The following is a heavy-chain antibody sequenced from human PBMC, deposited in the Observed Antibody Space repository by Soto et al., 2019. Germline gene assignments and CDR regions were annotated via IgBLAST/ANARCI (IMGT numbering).Heavy chain of an antibody. D-gene: IGHD4-17*01. CDR3: ARGRTVNFYGMDV. J-gene: IGHJ6*02. CDR2: INPHSGDT. Sequence: QVQLVQSGAEVKKPGASVKVSYVASGYTFTDHYIHWVRQAPGQVLERMGWINPHSGDTIYAQKFQGRVTLTRDTYISTADMELSRLRSDDTAVYYCARGRTVNFYGMDVWGQGTTVTVSS. V-gene: IGHV1-2*02. CDR1: GYTFTDHY.